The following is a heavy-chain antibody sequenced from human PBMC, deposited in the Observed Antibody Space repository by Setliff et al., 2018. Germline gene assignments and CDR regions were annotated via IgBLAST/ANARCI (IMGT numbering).Heavy chain of an antibody. CDR2: ISTYDRDT. J-gene: IGHJ3*02. Sequence: ASVKVSCKASGYTFTSYSITWVRQAPGQGLEWIAWISTYDRDTKYGEKFQDRVTLTTDTSTRTVTMELRSLRHDDTATYFCVRDVSLWPSNAFDTWGPGTVVTVSS. CDR1: GYTFTSYS. CDR3: VRDVSLWPSNAFDT. V-gene: IGHV1-18*01. D-gene: IGHD2-21*01.